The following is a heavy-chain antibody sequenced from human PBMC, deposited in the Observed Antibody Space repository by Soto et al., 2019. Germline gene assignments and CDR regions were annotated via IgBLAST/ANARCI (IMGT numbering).Heavy chain of an antibody. CDR2: IYSGGDT. V-gene: IGHV3-53*01. CDR1: GFTVSNKF. J-gene: IGHJ3*01. Sequence: EVQLVESGGGLIQPGGSLRLSCAASGFTVSNKFMTWVRQAPGKGLECVSLIYSGGDTYYADSVKGRFTISKDNSKNTVYLQMNSLRAADTAVYYCARYQLDAFDLWGQGTMVTVSS. D-gene: IGHD2-2*01. CDR3: ARYQLDAFDL.